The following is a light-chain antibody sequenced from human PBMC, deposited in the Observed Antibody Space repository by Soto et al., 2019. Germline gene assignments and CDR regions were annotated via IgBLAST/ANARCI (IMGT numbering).Light chain of an antibody. Sequence: QSVMTQPPSVSAAPGQRVTISCSGSSSNIGGNSVSWYQQLPGTAPQLLIYDDDKRPSGILGLFSASKASTSATLGITGFQAGDEDDYYRGSYDSRLGAYVFGTGTKLTVL. CDR2: DDD. CDR1: SSNIGGNS. V-gene: IGLV1-51*01. CDR3: GSYDSRLGAYV. J-gene: IGLJ1*01.